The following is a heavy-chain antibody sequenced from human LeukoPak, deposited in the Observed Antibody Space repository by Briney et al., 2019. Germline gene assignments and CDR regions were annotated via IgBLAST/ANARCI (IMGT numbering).Heavy chain of an antibody. CDR3: AKASGFYYYDSSGYSS. CDR2: ISGSGGST. D-gene: IGHD3-22*01. V-gene: IGHV3-23*01. CDR1: GFTFSSYA. Sequence: GGSLRLSCAASGFTFSSYAMSWVRQAPGKGLEWVSAISGSGGSTYYADSVKGRFTISRDNSKNTLYLQMNSLRAEDTAVYYCAKASGFYYYDSSGYSSWGQGTLVTVSS. J-gene: IGHJ4*02.